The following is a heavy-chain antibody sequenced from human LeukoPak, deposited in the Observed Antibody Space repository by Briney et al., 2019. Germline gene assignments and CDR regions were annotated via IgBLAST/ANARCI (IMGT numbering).Heavy chain of an antibody. D-gene: IGHD3/OR15-3a*01. J-gene: IGHJ4*02. CDR3: ARDQSAFGLIDY. CDR1: GFTFSSYA. CDR2: IYSGGST. V-gene: IGHV3-53*01. Sequence: GGSLRLSCAASGFTFSSYAMSWVRQAPGKGLEWVSVIYSGGSTYYADSVKGRFTISRDSSKNTLYLQMNSLRAEDTAVYYCARDQSAFGLIDYWRQGNRVTVSS.